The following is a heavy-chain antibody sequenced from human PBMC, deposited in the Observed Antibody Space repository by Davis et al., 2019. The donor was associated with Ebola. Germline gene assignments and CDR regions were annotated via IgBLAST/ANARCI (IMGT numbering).Heavy chain of an antibody. J-gene: IGHJ4*02. D-gene: IGHD6-25*01. Sequence: MPSETLSLTCSVPGGSISSYYWSWIRQPPGKGLEWVGYIYYSGSTNYNPSLKSRVTISVDTSKNQFSLKLSSVTAADTAVYYCARGGETFDYWGQGTLVTVSS. CDR3: ARGGETFDY. CDR2: IYYSGST. CDR1: GGSISSYY. V-gene: IGHV4-59*01.